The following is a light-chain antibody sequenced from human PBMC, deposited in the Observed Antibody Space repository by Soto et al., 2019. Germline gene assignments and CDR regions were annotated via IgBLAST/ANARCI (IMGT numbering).Light chain of an antibody. CDR2: SDT. V-gene: IGLV3-21*04. Sequence: SYELTQPPSVSVAPGKTASISCGGNNIGSKGVHWYQQKPGQAPVLVIYSDTDLPPVIPERFSGSNSANLATLPISRVEAGDEPDYYCQVGDSGSAHVVFGGGTKLPVL. CDR3: QVGDSGSAHVV. CDR1: NIGSKG. J-gene: IGLJ2*01.